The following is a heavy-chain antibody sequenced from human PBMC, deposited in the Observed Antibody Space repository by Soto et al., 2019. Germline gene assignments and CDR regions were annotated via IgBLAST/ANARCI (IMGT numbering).Heavy chain of an antibody. D-gene: IGHD6-13*01. CDR3: ASCNSSTWYQLEYKWFGT. V-gene: IGHV4-59*01. Sequence: SETLSLTCTVSGGSINDYYWSWIRQTPGKGLEWVGFMYYSETTKYNPSLKGRVNMSLDTSKNQVSLHLQSVTAADTAVYYCASCNSSTWYQLEYKWFGTWGQGTLVTVSS. CDR1: GGSINDYY. CDR2: MYYSETT. J-gene: IGHJ5*02.